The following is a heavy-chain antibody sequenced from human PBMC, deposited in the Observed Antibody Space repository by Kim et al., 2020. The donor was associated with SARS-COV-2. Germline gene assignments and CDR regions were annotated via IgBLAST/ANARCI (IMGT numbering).Heavy chain of an antibody. CDR1: GFTFSSYS. Sequence: GGSLRLSCAASGFTFSSYSMNWVRQAPGKGLEWVSSISSSSSYIYYADSVKGRFTISRDNAKNSLYLQMNSLRAEDTAVYYCARRGYCTSCYNVGNFELYYYYGMDVWGQGTTVTVSS. CDR2: ISSSSSYI. D-gene: IGHD2-2*02. J-gene: IGHJ6*02. CDR3: ARRGYCTSCYNVGNFELYYYYGMDV. V-gene: IGHV3-21*01.